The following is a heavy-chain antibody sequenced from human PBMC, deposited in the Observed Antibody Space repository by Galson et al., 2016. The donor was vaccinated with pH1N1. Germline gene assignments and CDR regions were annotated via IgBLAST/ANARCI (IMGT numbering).Heavy chain of an antibody. CDR1: GYTFNTYA. V-gene: IGHV7-4-1*02. CDR3: ARGFYYGSGSFWPWDY. J-gene: IGHJ4*02. CDR2: INTDTGNP. Sequence: SVKVSCKASGYTFNTYALNWVRQAPGQGLEWVGWINTDTGNPTYAPGFTGRFVFSLDTSVSTAYLQITSLKAEDTAVYYCARGFYYGSGSFWPWDYWGQGTLVTVSS. D-gene: IGHD3-10*01.